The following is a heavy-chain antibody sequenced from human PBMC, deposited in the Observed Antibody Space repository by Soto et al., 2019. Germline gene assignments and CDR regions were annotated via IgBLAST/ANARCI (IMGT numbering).Heavy chain of an antibody. V-gene: IGHV1-69*02. CDR1: GGTFSSYT. D-gene: IGHD2-15*01. J-gene: IGHJ4*02. CDR2: IIPIFGIA. CDR3: ARSPNLKWGYCSGGSCYSNFDY. Sequence: QVQLVQSGAEVKKPGSSVKVSCKASGGTFSSYTISWVRQAPGQGLEWMGRIIPIFGIANYAQKFQGRVTITADKSTSTVYMELSSLRSEDTAVYYCARSPNLKWGYCSGGSCYSNFDYWGQGTLVTVDS.